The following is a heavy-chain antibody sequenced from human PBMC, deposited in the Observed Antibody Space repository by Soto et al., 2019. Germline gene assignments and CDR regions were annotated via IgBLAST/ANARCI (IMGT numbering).Heavy chain of an antibody. CDR1: GGSCNDFD. CDR3: AWMCRRGGDCYTETTEFDY. Sequence: PLQTLSLTCAVHGGSCNDFDGRWIIQPQGKGLERIGEINHRGSTNSDPSLKSRVTMSVDTSKNQFSLNLSSVTAADTAVYSCAWMCRRGGDCYTETTEFDYWGQGTLVTVSS. CDR2: INHRGST. D-gene: IGHD2-21*01. J-gene: IGHJ4*02. V-gene: IGHV4-34*01.